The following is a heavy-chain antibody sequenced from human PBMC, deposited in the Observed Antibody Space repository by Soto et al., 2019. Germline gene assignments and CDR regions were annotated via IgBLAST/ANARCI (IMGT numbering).Heavy chain of an antibody. J-gene: IGHJ3*01. CDR2: ISGSADGT. V-gene: IGHV3-23*01. Sequence: EVKLLESGGGLAQPGGSLRLSCVGSGFTFDSYAISWVRQAPGKGLQWISAISGSADGTDYAHSVKGRFTISRDNSRNTVHLQMDSLRVEDTALYYCAKDTVGGYSFWSGYYSDGLDVWGQGTMATVSS. D-gene: IGHD3-3*01. CDR3: AKDTVGGYSFWSGYYSDGLDV. CDR1: GFTFDSYA.